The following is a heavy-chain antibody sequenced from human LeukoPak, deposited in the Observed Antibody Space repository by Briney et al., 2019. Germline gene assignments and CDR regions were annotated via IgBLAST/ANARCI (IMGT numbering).Heavy chain of an antibody. CDR3: ATAAGIAVAGTDY. V-gene: IGHV1-24*01. Sequence: ASVKDSCKVSGYTPTELSMHWVRQAPGKGLEWIGGFDPEDGETIYAQKFQGRVTMTEDTSTDTAYMELSSLRSEDTAVYYCATAAGIAVAGTDYWGQGTLVTVSS. CDR2: FDPEDGET. CDR1: GYTPTELS. J-gene: IGHJ4*02. D-gene: IGHD6-19*01.